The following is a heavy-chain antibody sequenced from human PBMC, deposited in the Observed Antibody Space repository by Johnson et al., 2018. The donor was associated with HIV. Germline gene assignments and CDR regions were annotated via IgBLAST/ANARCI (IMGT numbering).Heavy chain of an antibody. CDR3: TTISQWLVPGTFDI. CDR2: ISYDGTDK. CDR1: GFTFSSYD. J-gene: IGHJ3*02. D-gene: IGHD6-19*01. Sequence: QVQLVESGGGVVQPGRSLRLSCAASGFTFSSYDMHWVRQAPGKGMDWVAFISYDGTDKYYADSVKGRFNISRDNSKNTLYLQMNSLKTEDTAVYYCTTISQWLVPGTFDIWGQGTMVTVSS. V-gene: IGHV3-30*03.